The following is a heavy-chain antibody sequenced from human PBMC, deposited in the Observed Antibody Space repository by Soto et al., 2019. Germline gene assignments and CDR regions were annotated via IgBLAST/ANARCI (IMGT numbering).Heavy chain of an antibody. J-gene: IGHJ4*02. D-gene: IGHD2-21*01. Sequence: QVQLQESGPGLVKPSQTLSLTCTVTGASINSGDYYWSWIRQRPGKGLEWIGYIYHSGTTYYNPSLFSRLAMSIDTSNNQFSLEVTSVAAADTALYYCARVSRFHPGRLPYYFDYWGQGTLVTVSS. CDR2: IYHSGTT. CDR3: ARVSRFHPGRLPYYFDY. CDR1: GASINSGDYY. V-gene: IGHV4-31*03.